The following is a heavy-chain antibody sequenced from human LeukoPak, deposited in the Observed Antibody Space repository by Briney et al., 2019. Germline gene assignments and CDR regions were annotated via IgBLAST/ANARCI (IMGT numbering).Heavy chain of an antibody. D-gene: IGHD4-17*01. Sequence: ASVKVSCKASGYTFTSYAMNWVRQAPGQGLEWMGWISTYDGNTNYAQKFQGRVTMTTDTSTSTAYMELRSLRSDDTAFYYCARGDYGDYTDYWAQGTLVTVSS. CDR1: GYTFTSYA. CDR3: ARGDYGDYTDY. J-gene: IGHJ4*02. CDR2: ISTYDGNT. V-gene: IGHV1-18*01.